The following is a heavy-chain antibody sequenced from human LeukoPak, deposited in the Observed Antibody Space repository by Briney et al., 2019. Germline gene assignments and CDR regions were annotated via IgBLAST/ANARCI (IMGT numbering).Heavy chain of an antibody. J-gene: IGHJ4*02. CDR3: ARGAPGGSSRY. Sequence: ASVKVCCKASGYTFTGYYMPWVRQAPGQGLEWMGWINPNSGGTNYAQKFQGRVTMTRDTSISTAYMELSRLRTDDTAVYYCARGAPGGSSRYWGQGTLVTVSS. V-gene: IGHV1-2*02. CDR1: GYTFTGYY. CDR2: INPNSGGT. D-gene: IGHD6-13*01.